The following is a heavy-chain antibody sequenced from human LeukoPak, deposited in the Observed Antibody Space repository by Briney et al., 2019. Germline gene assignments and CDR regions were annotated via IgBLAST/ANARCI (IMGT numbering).Heavy chain of an antibody. V-gene: IGHV3-23*01. CDR2: ISGGGIGI. J-gene: IGHJ4*02. CDR1: GFTFSSYA. D-gene: IGHD2-2*01. CDR3: TRRRGNQQPIDY. Sequence: GGSLRLSCAASGFTFSSYAMSWVRQAPGKGLEWVSAISGGGIGIYYADSLKGRFTISRDDSKNTLYLQMNSLRAEDTAVYYCTRRRGNQQPIDYWGQGTLVTVSS.